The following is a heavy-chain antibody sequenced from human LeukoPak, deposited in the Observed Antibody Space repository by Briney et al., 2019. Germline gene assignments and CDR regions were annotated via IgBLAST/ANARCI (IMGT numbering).Heavy chain of an antibody. CDR3: AKAHTTMAYYYFYMDV. CDR1: GGTFSSYA. D-gene: IGHD5-18*01. CDR2: IIPIFGTA. J-gene: IGHJ6*03. Sequence: ASVKVSCKASGGTFSSYAISWVRQAPGQGLEWMGGIIPIFGTANYAQKFQGRVTITADESTSTAYMELSSLRSEDTAVYYCAKAHTTMAYYYFYMDVWGKGTTVTVSS. V-gene: IGHV1-69*13.